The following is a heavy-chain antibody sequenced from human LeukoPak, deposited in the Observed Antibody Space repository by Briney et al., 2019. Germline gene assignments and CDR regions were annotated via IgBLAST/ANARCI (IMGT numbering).Heavy chain of an antibody. V-gene: IGHV4-59*01. J-gene: IGHJ2*01. CDR3: ARDPGYYDSSGYLIYWYFDL. D-gene: IGHD3-22*01. Sequence: KPSETLSLTCTVSGGSISSYYWSWIRQPPGKGLEWIGHIYYSGSTNYNPSLKSRVTISVDTSNNQFSLKLSSVTAADTAVYYCARDPGYYDSSGYLIYWYFDLWGRGTLVTVSS. CDR2: IYYSGST. CDR1: GGSISSYY.